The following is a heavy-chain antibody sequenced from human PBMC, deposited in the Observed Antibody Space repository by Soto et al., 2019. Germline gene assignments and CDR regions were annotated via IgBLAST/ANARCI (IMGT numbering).Heavy chain of an antibody. Sequence: SETLSLTCTVSGGSISSYYWSWIRQPPGKGLEWIGYIYYSGGTNYNPSLKSRVTISVDTSKNQFSLKLSSVTAADTAVYYCARKVLGEGYFDYWGQGTLVTVSS. D-gene: IGHD2-8*01. V-gene: IGHV4-59*01. CDR2: IYYSGGT. J-gene: IGHJ4*02. CDR3: ARKVLGEGYFDY. CDR1: GGSISSYY.